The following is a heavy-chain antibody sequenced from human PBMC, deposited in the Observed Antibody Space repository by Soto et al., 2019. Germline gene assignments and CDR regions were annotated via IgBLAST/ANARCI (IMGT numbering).Heavy chain of an antibody. CDR1: GFTFSSYS. CDR3: AKTLVQMATIGPFDY. V-gene: IGHV3-21*01. Sequence: EVQLVESGGGLVKPGGSLRLSCAASGFTFSSYSMNWVRQAPGKGLEWVSSISSSSSYIYYADSVKGRFTISRDNAKNSLYLQMNSLRAEDTAVYYCAKTLVQMATIGPFDYWGQGTLVTVSS. D-gene: IGHD5-12*01. CDR2: ISSSSSYI. J-gene: IGHJ4*02.